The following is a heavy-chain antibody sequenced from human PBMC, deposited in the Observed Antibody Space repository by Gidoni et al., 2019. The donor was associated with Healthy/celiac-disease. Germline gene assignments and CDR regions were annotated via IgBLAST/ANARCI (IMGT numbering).Heavy chain of an antibody. J-gene: IGHJ4*02. D-gene: IGHD2-2*01. CDR1: GFPFSRYA. CDR3: VKDMEANGDIVVVPAAGGY. V-gene: IGHV3-64D*06. Sequence: EVQLVESGGGLVQPGGSLRLSCSASGFPFSRYAMPWVRQAPGKGLEYVSAISSNGGSTYYADSVKGRFTISRDNSKNTLYLQMSSLRAEDTAVYYCVKDMEANGDIVVVPAAGGYWGQGTLVTVSS. CDR2: ISSNGGST.